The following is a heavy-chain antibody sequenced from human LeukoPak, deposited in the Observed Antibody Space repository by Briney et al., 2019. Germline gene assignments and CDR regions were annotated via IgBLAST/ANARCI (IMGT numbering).Heavy chain of an antibody. V-gene: IGHV3-23*01. CDR2: ISGSGGST. J-gene: IGHJ4*02. CDR3: AKRQANSGYDLALSFDY. D-gene: IGHD5-12*01. Sequence: GGSLRLSCAAPGFTFSSYAISWVRQAPGKGLEWVSAISGSGGSTYYADSVKGRFTISRDNSKNTLYLQMNSLRAEDTAVYYCAKRQANSGYDLALSFDYWGQGTLVTVSS. CDR1: GFTFSSYA.